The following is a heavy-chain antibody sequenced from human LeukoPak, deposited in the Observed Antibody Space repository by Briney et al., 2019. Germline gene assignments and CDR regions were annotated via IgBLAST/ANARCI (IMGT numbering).Heavy chain of an antibody. CDR1: GYTFTSYG. CDR2: ISAYNGNT. Sequence: ASVKVSCKASGYTFTSYGISWVRQAPGQGLEWMGWISAYNGNTNYAQKFQGRVTITADESTSTAYMELSSLRSEDTAVYYCARALADTAMVTPFDYWGQGTLVTVSS. CDR3: ARALADTAMVTPFDY. V-gene: IGHV1-18*01. D-gene: IGHD5-18*01. J-gene: IGHJ4*02.